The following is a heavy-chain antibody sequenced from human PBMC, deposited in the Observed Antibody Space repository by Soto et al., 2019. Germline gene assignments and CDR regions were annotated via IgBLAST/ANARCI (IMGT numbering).Heavy chain of an antibody. D-gene: IGHD6-6*01. CDR2: INHSGST. CDR3: ARVVAARPDYYYGMDV. V-gene: IGHV4-34*01. Sequence: QVQLQQWGAGLLKPSETLSLTCAVYGGSFSGYYWSWIRQPPGKGLEWIGEINHSGSTNYNPSLKSRVTIPVDTSKNQFSLKLSSVTAADTAVYYCARVVAARPDYYYGMDVWGQGTTVTVSS. CDR1: GGSFSGYY. J-gene: IGHJ6*02.